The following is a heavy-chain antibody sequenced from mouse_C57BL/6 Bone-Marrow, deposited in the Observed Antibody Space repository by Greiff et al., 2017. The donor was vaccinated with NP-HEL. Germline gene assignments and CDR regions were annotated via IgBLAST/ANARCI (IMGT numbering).Heavy chain of an antibody. CDR2: IWSGGST. J-gene: IGHJ1*03. Sequence: QVQLQQSGPGLVQPSQSLSITCPVSGFSLTSYGVHWVRQSPGKGLEWLGVIWSGGSTDYNAAFISRLSLSKDNSKSQVFFKMNSLQADDTAIYYCARNFYWYFDVWGTGTTVTVSS. V-gene: IGHV2-2*01. CDR3: ARNFYWYFDV. CDR1: GFSLTSYG.